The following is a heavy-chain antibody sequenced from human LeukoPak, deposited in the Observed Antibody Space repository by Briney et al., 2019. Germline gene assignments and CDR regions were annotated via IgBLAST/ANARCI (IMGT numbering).Heavy chain of an antibody. J-gene: IGHJ6*02. CDR2: ISAYNGNT. Sequence: ASVKVSCKASGYTFTSYGISWVRQAPGQGLEWMGWISAYNGNTNYAQKLQGRVTMTTDTSTSTAYMELRSLRSDDMAVYYCARNAAYYDFWSGYYPEHYYYYGMDVWGQGTTVTVSS. D-gene: IGHD3-3*01. CDR3: ARNAAYYDFWSGYYPEHYYYYGMDV. V-gene: IGHV1-18*03. CDR1: GYTFTSYG.